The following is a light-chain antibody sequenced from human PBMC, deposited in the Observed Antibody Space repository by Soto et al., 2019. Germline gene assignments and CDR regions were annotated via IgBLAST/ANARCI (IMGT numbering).Light chain of an antibody. V-gene: IGKV3-15*01. CDR1: QSVSSN. Sequence: EIVMTQSPATLYVSPGEKATLSCRASQSVSSNLAWYQQKPGQAPRPLIYGASTRATGIPARFSGSGSGTEFTLTISSLQSEDFAVYYCQHYNNWPLTFGGGTKVEIK. CDR2: GAS. CDR3: QHYNNWPLT. J-gene: IGKJ4*01.